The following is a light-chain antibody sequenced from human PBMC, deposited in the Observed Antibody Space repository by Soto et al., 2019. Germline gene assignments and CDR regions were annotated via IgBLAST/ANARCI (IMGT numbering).Light chain of an antibody. J-gene: IGKJ5*01. Sequence: DIQMTQSPSCLCASVGDRVTLTCRASQNINTFLNWYQRKPGEAPKLLIYAASTLQSGVPSRISGSGSGTDFTLTITSLQHEDFATYYCNKKFYTRVNFGHVTLLE. V-gene: IGKV1-39*02. CDR3: NKKFYTRVN. CDR2: AAS. CDR1: QNINTF.